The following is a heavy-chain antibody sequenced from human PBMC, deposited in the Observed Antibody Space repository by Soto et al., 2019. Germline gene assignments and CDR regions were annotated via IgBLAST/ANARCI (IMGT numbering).Heavy chain of an antibody. J-gene: IGHJ5*02. CDR3: ARASGCRGDSCTLDP. V-gene: IGHV4-59*01. CDR2: IYYTGST. CDR1: GGSISTYY. D-gene: IGHD2-15*01. Sequence: PSETLSLTCTVSGGSISTYYWSWIRQPPGKGLEWIGYIYYTGSTNYNPSLKSRVTISVDTSKNQFSLKLSSVTAADTAVYYCARASGCRGDSCTLDPWGHGTLVTVSS.